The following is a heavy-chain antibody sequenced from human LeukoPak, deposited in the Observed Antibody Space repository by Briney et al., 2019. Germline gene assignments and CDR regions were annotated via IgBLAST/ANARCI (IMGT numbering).Heavy chain of an antibody. CDR3: ARDLAAIFGVVIPSALDY. CDR2: MNPNSGNT. D-gene: IGHD3-3*01. V-gene: IGHV1-8*01. Sequence: ASVKVSCKASGYTFTSYDINWVRQATGQGLEWMGWMNPNSGNTGYAQKFQGRVTMTRNTSISTAYMELSSLRSEDTAVYYCARDLAAIFGVVIPSALDYWGQGTLVTVSS. J-gene: IGHJ4*02. CDR1: GYTFTSYD.